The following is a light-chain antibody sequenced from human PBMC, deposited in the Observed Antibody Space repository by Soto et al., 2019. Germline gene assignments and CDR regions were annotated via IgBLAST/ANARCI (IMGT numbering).Light chain of an antibody. V-gene: IGKV3-20*01. Sequence: EVVLTQSPGTLSLSPGERATLSCRASQSVSNNYLAWYQQKPGQAPRVLIHAASSRGPCIPDRFSGSGSGTDFTLTISRLEPEDFAVYYCHQYGNSPLAIGQGTKVEIK. CDR1: QSVSNNY. CDR2: AAS. CDR3: HQYGNSPLA. J-gene: IGKJ1*01.